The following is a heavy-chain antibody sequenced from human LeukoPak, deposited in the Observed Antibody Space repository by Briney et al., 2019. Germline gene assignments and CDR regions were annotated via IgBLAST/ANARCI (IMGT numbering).Heavy chain of an antibody. CDR3: ARGRKQWLENAGYGMDV. V-gene: IGHV1-2*02. J-gene: IGHJ6*02. D-gene: IGHD6-19*01. CDR1: GHTFTGYY. Sequence: ASVKVSCKASGHTFTGYYMHWVRQAPGQGLEWMGWISPNSGGTNYAQKFQGRVTMTRDTSISTAYMELSRLRSDDTAVYYCARGRKQWLENAGYGMDVWGQGTTVTVSS. CDR2: ISPNSGGT.